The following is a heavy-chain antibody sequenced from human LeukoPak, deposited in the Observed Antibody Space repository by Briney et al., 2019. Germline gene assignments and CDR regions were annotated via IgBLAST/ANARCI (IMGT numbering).Heavy chain of an antibody. Sequence: PGGSLRLSCAASGFTFSSYAMHWVRQAPGKGLEWVAVISYDGSNKYYADSVKGRLTISRDNSKNTLYLQMNSLRAEDTAVYYCARVQWAFDIWGQGTMVTVSS. CDR2: ISYDGSNK. CDR1: GFTFSSYA. D-gene: IGHD6-19*01. J-gene: IGHJ3*02. CDR3: ARVQWAFDI. V-gene: IGHV3-30*04.